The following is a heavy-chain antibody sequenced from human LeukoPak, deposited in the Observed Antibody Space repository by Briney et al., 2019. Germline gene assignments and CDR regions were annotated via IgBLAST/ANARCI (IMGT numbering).Heavy chain of an antibody. CDR2: INHSGST. J-gene: IGHJ4*02. Sequence: SETLSLTCAVYGGSLSGYYWSWIRQPPGKGLEWIGEINHSGSTNYNPSLKSRVTISVDTSKNQFSLKLSSVTAADTAVYYCARVSSTVTTPFDYWGQGTLVTVSS. D-gene: IGHD4-11*01. CDR1: GGSLSGYY. CDR3: ARVSSTVTTPFDY. V-gene: IGHV4-34*01.